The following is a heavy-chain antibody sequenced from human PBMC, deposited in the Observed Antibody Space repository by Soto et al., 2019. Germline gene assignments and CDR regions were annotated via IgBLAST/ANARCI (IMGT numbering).Heavy chain of an antibody. CDR3: ARGEQWLVLGWFDP. CDR1: GGSISSYY. Sequence: VQLRESGPGLVKPSETLSLTCTVSGGSISSYYWSWIRQPPGKGLEWIGYIYYSGSTNYNPSLKSRVTISVDTSKNQFSLKLSSVTAADTAVYYCARGEQWLVLGWFDPWGQGTLVTVSS. J-gene: IGHJ5*02. CDR2: IYYSGST. D-gene: IGHD6-19*01. V-gene: IGHV4-59*01.